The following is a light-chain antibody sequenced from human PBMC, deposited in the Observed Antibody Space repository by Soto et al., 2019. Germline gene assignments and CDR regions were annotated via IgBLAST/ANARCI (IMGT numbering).Light chain of an antibody. J-gene: IGKJ2*01. CDR3: QQYDTTPMYT. Sequence: EIVMTQSSVTLSVSPGERATLSCRASQSVSRNLAWYQQKPGQTPRLLIYGTSTRATGIPARFSGSGSGTEFTLTISRLEPEDFAVYYCQQYDTTPMYTFGQGTKLEIK. CDR2: GTS. CDR1: QSVSRN. V-gene: IGKV3-15*01.